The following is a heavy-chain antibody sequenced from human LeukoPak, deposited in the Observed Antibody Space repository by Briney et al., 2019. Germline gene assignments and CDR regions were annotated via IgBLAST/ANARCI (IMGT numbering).Heavy chain of an antibody. CDR3: ARDALGYCSSTSCYSHAFDI. D-gene: IGHD2-2*01. V-gene: IGHV3-30*01. Sequence: PGRALRLSCVDSRFTFSSYAMHWVRQAPGKGLEWVAVISYDGSNKYYADSVKGRFTISRDNSKNTLYLQMNSLRAEDTAVYYCARDALGYCSSTSCYSHAFDIWGQGTMVTVSS. CDR2: ISYDGSNK. CDR1: RFTFSSYA. J-gene: IGHJ3*02.